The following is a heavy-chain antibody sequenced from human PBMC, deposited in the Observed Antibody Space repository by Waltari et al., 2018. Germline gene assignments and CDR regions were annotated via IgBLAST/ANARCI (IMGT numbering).Heavy chain of an antibody. CDR2: INPNSGGT. D-gene: IGHD6-13*01. CDR3: ARDLAPRLAAAGDY. CDR1: GYTFPGYS. V-gene: IGHV1-2*02. J-gene: IGHJ4*02. Sequence: QVQLVQSGAEVKKPGASVKVSCKASGYTFPGYSMPWVRQSPGQGLEWMGWINPNSGGTNYAQKFQGRVTMTRDTSISTAYMELSRLRSDDTAVYYCARDLAPRLAAAGDYWGQGTLVTVSS.